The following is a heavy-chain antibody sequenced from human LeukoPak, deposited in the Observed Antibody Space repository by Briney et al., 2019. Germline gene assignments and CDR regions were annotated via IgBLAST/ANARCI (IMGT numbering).Heavy chain of an antibody. CDR3: ARSYCSSTSCYYLDY. CDR1: GGSISSYY. CDR2: IYTSGST. J-gene: IGHJ4*02. D-gene: IGHD2-2*01. Sequence: SETLSLTCTVSGGSISSYYWSWIRQPAGKGLEWIGRIYTSGSTNYNPSLKSRVTMSVDTSKNQFSLKLSSVTAADTAVYYCARSYCSSTSCYYLDYWGQGTLVTVSS. V-gene: IGHV4-4*07.